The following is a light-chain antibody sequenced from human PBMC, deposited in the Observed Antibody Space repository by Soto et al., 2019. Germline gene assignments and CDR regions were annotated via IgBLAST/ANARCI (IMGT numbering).Light chain of an antibody. CDR3: QQRSNWPPIT. Sequence: EFVLTQSPFTLSWSPGEGSTLSCIASQSVNNNLAWYQQKLGQAPRLLIYDASHRAAGIPARFSGSGFGTDFTLTISSLEPEDAAVYYCQQRSNWPPITFGQGTRLEIK. CDR1: QSVNNN. CDR2: DAS. J-gene: IGKJ5*01. V-gene: IGKV3-11*01.